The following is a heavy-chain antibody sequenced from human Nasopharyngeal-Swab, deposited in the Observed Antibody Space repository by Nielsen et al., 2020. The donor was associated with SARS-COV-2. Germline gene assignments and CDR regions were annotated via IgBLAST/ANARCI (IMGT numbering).Heavy chain of an antibody. Sequence: GWYLRLSWAASGFTFDDYAMHWVRQAPGKGLEWVSGISWNSGSIGYADSVKGRFTISRDNAKNSLYLQMNSLRAEDTALYYCAKDMSPNTYYYYMDVWGKGTTVTVSS. V-gene: IGHV3-9*01. CDR3: AKDMSPNTYYYYMDV. CDR1: GFTFDDYA. CDR2: ISWNSGSI. J-gene: IGHJ6*03.